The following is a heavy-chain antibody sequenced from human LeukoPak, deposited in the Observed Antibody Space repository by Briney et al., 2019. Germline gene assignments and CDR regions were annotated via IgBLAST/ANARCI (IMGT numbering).Heavy chain of an antibody. CDR2: ISGSGGST. J-gene: IGHJ4*02. CDR3: AKDVGSSGYYGFDY. CDR1: GFTFSGYW. V-gene: IGHV3-23*01. D-gene: IGHD3-22*01. Sequence: GGSLRLSCAASGFTFSGYWMSWVRQAPGKGLEWVSAISGSGGSTYYADSVKGRFTISRDNSKNTLYLQMNSLRAEDTAVYYCAKDVGSSGYYGFDYWGQGTLVTVSS.